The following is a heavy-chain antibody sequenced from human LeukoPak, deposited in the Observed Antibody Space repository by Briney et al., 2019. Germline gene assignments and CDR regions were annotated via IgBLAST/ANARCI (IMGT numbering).Heavy chain of an antibody. D-gene: IGHD6-13*01. CDR1: GFTFSSYG. CDR2: ISYDGSNK. V-gene: IGHV3-30*18. J-gene: IGHJ4*02. CDR3: AKDLKKFSSSWGADY. Sequence: GGSLRLSCAASGFTFSSYGMHWVRQAPGKGREGVAVISYDGSNKYYADSVKGRFTISRDNSKDPLYLQMNSLRAEDTAVYYCAKDLKKFSSSWGADYWGQGPLVTVSS.